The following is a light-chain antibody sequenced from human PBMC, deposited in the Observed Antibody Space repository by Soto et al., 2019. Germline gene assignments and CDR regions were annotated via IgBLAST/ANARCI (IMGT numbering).Light chain of an antibody. CDR1: SGHSNYA. V-gene: IGLV4-69*01. J-gene: IGLJ1*01. CDR3: QTWGTGIRV. CDR2: VNSDGSH. Sequence: QSVLTQSPSASASLGAPVKLTCTLSSGHSNYAIAWHQQQPEKGPRYLMKVNSDGSHRKGDGIPDRFSGSSSGAQRYLTISSLQSEDEADYYCQTWGTGIRVFGTGTKLTVL.